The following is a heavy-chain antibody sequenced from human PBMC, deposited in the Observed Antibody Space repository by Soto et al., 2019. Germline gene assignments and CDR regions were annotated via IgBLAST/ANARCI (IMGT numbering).Heavy chain of an antibody. D-gene: IGHD3-3*01. Sequence: ASVKVSCKASGYTFTGYYMHWVRQAPGQGLEWMGWINPNSGGTNYAQKFQGWVTMTRDTSISTAYMELSRLRSDDTAVYYCARGGYRITIFGVVNHNWFDPWGQGTLVTVPQ. CDR3: ARGGYRITIFGVVNHNWFDP. CDR2: INPNSGGT. J-gene: IGHJ5*02. V-gene: IGHV1-2*04. CDR1: GYTFTGYY.